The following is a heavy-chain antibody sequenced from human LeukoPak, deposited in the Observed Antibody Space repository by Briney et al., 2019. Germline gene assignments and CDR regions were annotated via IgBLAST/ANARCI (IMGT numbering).Heavy chain of an antibody. CDR1: GGTFSNYA. CDR2: ISSSGHTT. V-gene: IGHV3-23*01. Sequence: GGTLRLSCAAYGGTFSNYAMNWVRQAPGKGPEWVSAISSSGHTTFYPASVEGRFTVSRDNSKGMLYLQMSGLRAEDTAVYSCAKVLSQGYPNSWTNWFDSWGQGALVTVSS. J-gene: IGHJ5*01. D-gene: IGHD6-13*01. CDR3: AKVLSQGYPNSWTNWFDS.